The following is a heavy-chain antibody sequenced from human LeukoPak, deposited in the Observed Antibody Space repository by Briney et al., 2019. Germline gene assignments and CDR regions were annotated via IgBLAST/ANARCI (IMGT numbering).Heavy chain of an antibody. J-gene: IGHJ4*02. CDR1: GYTFTSYY. CDR2: INPSGGST. V-gene: IGHV1-46*01. Sequence: ASVKVSCKASGYTFTSYYMHWVRQAPGQGLEWMGIINPSGGSTSYAQKFQGRVTMTRDTSTSTVYMELSSLRSEDTAVYYCAGITMVRGVIITGPLYWGQGTLVTVSS. D-gene: IGHD3-10*01. CDR3: AGITMVRGVIITGPLY.